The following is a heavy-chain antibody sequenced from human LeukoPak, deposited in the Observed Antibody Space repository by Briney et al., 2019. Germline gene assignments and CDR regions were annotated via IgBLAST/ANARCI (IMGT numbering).Heavy chain of an antibody. J-gene: IGHJ4*02. CDR2: ISSSGKTI. CDR1: GFTFSTYE. Sequence: PGGSLRLSCAASGFTFSTYEMNWVRQAPGKGLEWVSYISSSGKTIYYADSVKGRFTIPRDNAKNSLHLEMNSLRAEDTAVYYCARDRTLDYWGQGTLVTVSS. V-gene: IGHV3-48*03. CDR3: ARDRTLDY.